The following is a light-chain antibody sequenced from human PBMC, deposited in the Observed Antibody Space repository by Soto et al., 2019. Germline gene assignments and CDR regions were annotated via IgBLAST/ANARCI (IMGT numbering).Light chain of an antibody. CDR3: QHRSNWPPT. CDR1: QSVRSNY. J-gene: IGKJ4*01. Sequence: EIVLTQSPGTLSLSPGERATLSCRASQSVRSNYLAWYQQKPGQAPRLLIYDASNRAIGVPARFSGSGSGTDFTLTISSLEPEDFAVYYCQHRSNWPPTFGGGTKVDIK. CDR2: DAS. V-gene: IGKV3-11*01.